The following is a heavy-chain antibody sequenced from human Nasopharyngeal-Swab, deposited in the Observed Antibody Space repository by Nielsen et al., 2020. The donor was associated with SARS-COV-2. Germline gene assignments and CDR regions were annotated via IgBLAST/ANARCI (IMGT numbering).Heavy chain of an antibody. CDR3: AKDISPLIAVAGYFDY. CDR1: GFIFSDYY. Sequence: GGSLRLSCAASGFIFSDYYISWIRQAPGKGLEWVSYISSSGSTISSADSVRGRFTISRDNAKNSLYLQMNSLRAEDTALYYCAKDISPLIAVAGYFDYWGQGTLVTVSS. CDR2: ISSSGSTI. D-gene: IGHD6-19*01. V-gene: IGHV3-11*01. J-gene: IGHJ4*02.